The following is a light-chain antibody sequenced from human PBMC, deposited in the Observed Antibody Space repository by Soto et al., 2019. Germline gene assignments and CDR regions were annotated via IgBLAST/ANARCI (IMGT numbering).Light chain of an antibody. V-gene: IGLV2-14*03. Sequence: QSVLTQPASVSGSPGQSITISCTGTNSDVGGYNYVSWYQHHPGKAPKLMIYDVSNRPSGVSNRFSASKSGNTASLTISGLQAEDEADYYCSSPTTSSTYVFGTGTKGPS. CDR3: SSPTTSSTYV. J-gene: IGLJ1*01. CDR2: DVS. CDR1: NSDVGGYNY.